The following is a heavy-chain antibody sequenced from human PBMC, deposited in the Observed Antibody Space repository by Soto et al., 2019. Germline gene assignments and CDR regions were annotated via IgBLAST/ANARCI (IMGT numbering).Heavy chain of an antibody. V-gene: IGHV3-23*01. CDR3: AKAHPPDFYDSSCYYNYYYGMDV. Sequence: PGGSLRLSCAASGFTFSSYAMSWVRQAPGKGLEWVSAISGSGGSTYYADSVKGRFTISRDNSKNTLYLQMNSLRAEDTAVYYCAKAHPPDFYDSSCYYNYYYGMDVWGQGTTVTLSS. CDR2: ISGSGGST. CDR1: GFTFSSYA. J-gene: IGHJ6*02. D-gene: IGHD3-22*01.